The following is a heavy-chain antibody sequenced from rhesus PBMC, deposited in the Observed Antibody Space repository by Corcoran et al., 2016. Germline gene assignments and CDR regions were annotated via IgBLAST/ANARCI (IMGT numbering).Heavy chain of an antibody. CDR1: GYSLSGGYG. CDR3: ARARGIAAEGDAFDF. J-gene: IGHJ3*01. D-gene: IGHD6-25*01. V-gene: IGHV4-127*01. Sequence: QLQLQESGPGLVKPSETLSLTCAVSGYSLSGGYGWSWIRQPPGKGLEWIGYIFYSGSNNYNPSLKSRVNISKDTSKNQFSLKLSSVTAADTAVYYCARARGIAAEGDAFDFWGQGLRVTVSS. CDR2: IFYSGSN.